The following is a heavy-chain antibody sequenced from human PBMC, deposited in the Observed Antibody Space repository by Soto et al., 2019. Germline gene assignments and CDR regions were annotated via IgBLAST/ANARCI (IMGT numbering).Heavy chain of an antibody. Sequence: EVQLVESGGGLVQPGGSLRLSCAASGFTFSVDYMDWVRQAPGKGLEWVGRCRDSKGYTTEYAASVKGRFAISIDDSKNSLYLQMNSLKTDDTAVYYCARARSTSWLGAYLEYWGQGTLVTVSS. V-gene: IGHV3-72*01. CDR3: ARARSTSWLGAYLEY. CDR2: CRDSKGYTT. D-gene: IGHD6-13*01. J-gene: IGHJ4*02. CDR1: GFTFSVDY.